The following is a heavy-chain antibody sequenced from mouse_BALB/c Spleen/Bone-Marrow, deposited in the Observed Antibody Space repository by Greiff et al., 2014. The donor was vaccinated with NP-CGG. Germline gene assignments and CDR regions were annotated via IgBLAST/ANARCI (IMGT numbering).Heavy chain of an antibody. CDR2: IRAGGST. Sequence: GQQKEAGGGKGADGKSGERKSKGEGGNIPSYGVHWVRQPPGKGLEWLGVIRAGGSTNYYSALMSRLSIRKDNSKSQVFLKMNSLQTDDTAMYYCTRGYLWYFDVWGAGTTVTVSS. CDR3: TRGYLWYFDV. J-gene: IGHJ1*01. CDR1: GGNIPSYG. V-gene: IGHV2-9*02.